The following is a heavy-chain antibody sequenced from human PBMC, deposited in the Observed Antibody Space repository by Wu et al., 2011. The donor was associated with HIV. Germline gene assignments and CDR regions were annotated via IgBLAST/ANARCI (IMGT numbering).Heavy chain of an antibody. CDR3: ARGGDRGDSGDYVDFDF. J-gene: IGHJ4*02. V-gene: IGHV1-69*14. D-gene: IGHD4-17*01. CDR2: IIPISGTV. CDR1: GGTFSSYA. Sequence: QVQLVQSGAEVKKSGSSVKVSCKASGGTFSSYAISWVRQAPGQGLEWMGRIIPISGTVNMAQKFQGRVTMTADRPSSTAYMELTSLTSEDAAMYFCARGGDRGDSGDYVDFDFWGQGTXVTVS.